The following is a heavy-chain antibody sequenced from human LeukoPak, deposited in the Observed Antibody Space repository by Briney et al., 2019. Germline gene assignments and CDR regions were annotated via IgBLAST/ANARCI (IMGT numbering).Heavy chain of an antibody. CDR3: ARDPTSYCGGDCYLGTSDY. CDR1: GFTFSSYS. D-gene: IGHD2-21*02. V-gene: IGHV3-48*02. Sequence: GGSLRLSCAASGFTFSSYSMNWVRQAPGKGLEWVSYISSSSSTIYYADSVKGRFTISRDNAKNSLYLQMNSLRDEDTAVYYCARDPTSYCGGDCYLGTSDYWGQGTLVTVSS. CDR2: ISSSSSTI. J-gene: IGHJ4*02.